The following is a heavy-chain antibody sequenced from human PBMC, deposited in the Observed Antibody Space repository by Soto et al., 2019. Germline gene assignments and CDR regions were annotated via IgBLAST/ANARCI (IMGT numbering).Heavy chain of an antibody. J-gene: IGHJ4*02. V-gene: IGHV3-23*01. CDR1: GFVFSNYA. D-gene: IGHD3-9*01. Sequence: EVQLLESGGGLVQPGGSLRLSCAASGFVFSNYAMSWVRQAPGRGLEWVSAISGNGRSIYNAESMKGRFTISRDNPRNTLYLQLNSLSAEDTAVYFCAKRPETGFSPFDSWGQGILVTVSS. CDR2: ISGNGRSI. CDR3: AKRPETGFSPFDS.